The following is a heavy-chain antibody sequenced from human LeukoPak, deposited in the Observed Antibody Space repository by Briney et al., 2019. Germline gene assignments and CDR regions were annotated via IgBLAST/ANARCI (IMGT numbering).Heavy chain of an antibody. J-gene: IGHJ6*02. V-gene: IGHV3-21*01. CDR3: ARETLPRRVTHYGMDV. CDR2: ISSSSSYI. CDR1: GFTFSSYS. Sequence: PGGSLRLSCAASGFTFSSYSMNWVRQAPGKGLEWVSSISSSSSYIYYADSVKGRFTISRDNAKNSLYLQMNSLRAEDTAVYYCARETLPRRVTHYGMDVWGQGTTVTVSS. D-gene: IGHD4-23*01.